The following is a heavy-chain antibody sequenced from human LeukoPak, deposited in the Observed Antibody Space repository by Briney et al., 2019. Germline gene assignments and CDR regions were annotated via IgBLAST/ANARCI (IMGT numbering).Heavy chain of an antibody. CDR3: ARDLEYYYGSGSYYSH. CDR2: ISSSSSYI. CDR1: GFTFSSYS. Sequence: GGSLRLSCAASGFTFSSYSMNWVRQAPGKGLEWVSSISSSSSYIYYADSVKGRFTTSRDNAKNSLYLQMNSLRAEDTAVYYCARDLEYYYGSGSYYSHWGQGTLVTVSS. D-gene: IGHD3-10*01. V-gene: IGHV3-21*01. J-gene: IGHJ4*02.